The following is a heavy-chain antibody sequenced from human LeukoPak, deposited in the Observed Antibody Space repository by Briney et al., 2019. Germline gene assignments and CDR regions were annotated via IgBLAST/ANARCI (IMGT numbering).Heavy chain of an antibody. CDR2: ISGDGGRT. J-gene: IGHJ4*02. V-gene: IGHV3-43*02. CDR3: AKDVSGSIDS. CDR1: GFIFSDYN. Sequence: GGSLRLSCAASGFIFSDYNMHWVRQVPGKGLEWVSIISGDGGRTSYAGSVKGRVTISRDNSKNSLYLQMNSLRTEDTAFYYCAKDVSGSIDSWGQGTLVTVSS. D-gene: IGHD5/OR15-5a*01.